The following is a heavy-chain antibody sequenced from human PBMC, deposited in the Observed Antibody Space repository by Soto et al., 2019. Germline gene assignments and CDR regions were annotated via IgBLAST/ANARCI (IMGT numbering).Heavy chain of an antibody. Sequence: QVQLVQSGAEVKKPGASVKVSCKTSGDTFTSYDINWVRQATGQGLEWMGRMNTFTGNTDYARKFQGGVTMPRNTSISSAYMELSSLRFEDTAVYYCAGGGHCSECDCLYYCDSWGQGTLVNVSS. V-gene: IGHV1-8*01. CDR3: AGGGHCSECDCLYYCDS. CDR1: GDTFTSYD. J-gene: IGHJ4*02. D-gene: IGHD2-15*01. CDR2: MNTFTGNT.